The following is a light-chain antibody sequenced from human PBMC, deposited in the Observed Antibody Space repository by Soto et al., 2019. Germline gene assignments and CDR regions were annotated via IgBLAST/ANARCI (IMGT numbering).Light chain of an antibody. V-gene: IGKV3-15*01. CDR2: GES. Sequence: VLTQAPATLSLSPVERATLSCRASQSVSSNLAWYQQKPGQAPRLLIYGESARATGIPARFSGSGSGTEFTLTISSLQSEDFAVYFCQQYYDWPRTFGQVSKVDIK. J-gene: IGKJ1*01. CDR1: QSVSSN. CDR3: QQYYDWPRT.